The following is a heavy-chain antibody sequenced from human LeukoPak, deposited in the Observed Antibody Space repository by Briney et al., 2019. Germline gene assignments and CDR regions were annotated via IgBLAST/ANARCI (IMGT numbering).Heavy chain of an antibody. V-gene: IGHV3-64D*09. CDR2: ISSNGGST. J-gene: IGHJ3*02. Sequence: GGSLRLSCSASGFTFSSYAMHWIRQAPGKGLEYVSVISSNGGSTYYADSVKGRFTISRDNSKNTLYLQMSSLRAEDTAVYYCVKTLISVADTGAFDIWGQGTMVTLSS. CDR1: GFTFSSYA. CDR3: VKTLISVADTGAFDI. D-gene: IGHD6-19*01.